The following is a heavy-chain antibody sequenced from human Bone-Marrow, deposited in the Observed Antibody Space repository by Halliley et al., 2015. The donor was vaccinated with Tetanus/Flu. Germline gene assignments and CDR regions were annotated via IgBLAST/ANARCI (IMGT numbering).Heavy chain of an antibody. V-gene: IGHV4-31*02. D-gene: IGHD3-22*01. CDR2: IYYSGST. J-gene: IGHJ1*01. CDR3: ARSDDSREYFQY. Sequence: RGWVGHIYYSGSTSYIPSLKSRLTIPVDTSKNQVSLKVNAVTAADTAVYFCARSDDSREYFQYWGQGNLVTVSS.